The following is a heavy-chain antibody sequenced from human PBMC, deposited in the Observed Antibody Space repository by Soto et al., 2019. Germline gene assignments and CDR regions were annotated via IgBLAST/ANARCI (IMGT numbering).Heavy chain of an antibody. CDR3: ARYRGAAFDY. D-gene: IGHD3-16*02. CDR2: IYYSGST. CDR1: GGSISSYY. Sequence: ETLSLTCTVSGGSISSYYWSWIRQPPGKGLEWIGYIYYSGSTNYNPSLKSRVTISVDTSKNQFSLKLSSVTAADTAVYYCARYRGAAFDYWGQGTLVTVSS. V-gene: IGHV4-59*01. J-gene: IGHJ4*02.